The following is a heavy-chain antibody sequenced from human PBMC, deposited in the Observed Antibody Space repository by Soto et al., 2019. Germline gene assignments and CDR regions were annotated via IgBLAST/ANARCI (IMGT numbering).Heavy chain of an antibody. V-gene: IGHV3-33*01. Sequence: PGGSLRLSCAASGFTFSSYGMHWVRQAPGKGLEWVAVIWYDGSKKYYADSVKGRFTISRDNSRNTLYLQMNSLRAEDTAVYYCARDAIAVRPGWFDPRGLGTPVTVSS. CDR1: GFTFSSYG. D-gene: IGHD6-6*01. J-gene: IGHJ5*02. CDR3: ARDAIAVRPGWFDP. CDR2: IWYDGSKK.